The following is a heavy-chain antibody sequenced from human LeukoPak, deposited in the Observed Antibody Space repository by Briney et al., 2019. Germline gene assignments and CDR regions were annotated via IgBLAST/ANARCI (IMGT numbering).Heavy chain of an antibody. CDR1: GYTFTGYY. Sequence: ASVKVSCKASGYTFTGYYMHWVRQAPGQGLEWMGWISAYNGNTNYAQKLQGRVTMTTDTSTSTAYMELRSLRSDDMAVYYCARDLKGIAVAGTNFDYWGQGTLVTVSS. CDR3: ARDLKGIAVAGTNFDY. J-gene: IGHJ4*02. CDR2: ISAYNGNT. D-gene: IGHD6-19*01. V-gene: IGHV1-18*03.